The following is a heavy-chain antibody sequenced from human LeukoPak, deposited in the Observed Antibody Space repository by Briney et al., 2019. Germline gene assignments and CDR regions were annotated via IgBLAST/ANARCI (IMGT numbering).Heavy chain of an antibody. Sequence: PGGSLRLSCAASGFTLSNCAMTWVRQAPGKGLEWVSAISGSGGSTYYADSVKGRFTISRDNSKNTLYLQMNSLRAEDTAVYYCAKLDLVVIAILDAFDIWGQGTMVTVSS. V-gene: IGHV3-23*01. CDR1: GFTLSNCA. CDR2: ISGSGGST. D-gene: IGHD2-21*01. J-gene: IGHJ3*02. CDR3: AKLDLVVIAILDAFDI.